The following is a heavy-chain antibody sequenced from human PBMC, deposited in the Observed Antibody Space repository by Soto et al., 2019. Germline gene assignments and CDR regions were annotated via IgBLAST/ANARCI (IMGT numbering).Heavy chain of an antibody. CDR2: IYPGDSDT. Sequence: PGQCPKISFNVSVYSFTSSWIGWVRQMPGKGLEWMGIIYPGDSDTRYSPSFQGQVTISADKAISTAYLQWSSLKASDTAMYYCATRTTGVGMDVWGQGTTVTVSS. D-gene: IGHD2-2*01. CDR1: VYSFTSSW. V-gene: IGHV5-51*01. CDR3: ATRTTGVGMDV. J-gene: IGHJ6*02.